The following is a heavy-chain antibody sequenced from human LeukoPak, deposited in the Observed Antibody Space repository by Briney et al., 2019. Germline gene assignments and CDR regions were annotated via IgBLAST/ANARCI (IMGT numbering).Heavy chain of an antibody. CDR3: ARDESVVPAAESEGFDY. V-gene: IGHV1-2*02. J-gene: IGHJ4*02. CDR2: INPNSGGT. Sequence: GASVKVSCKASGYTFTGYYMHWVRQAPGQGLEWMGWINPNSGGTNYAQKFQGRVTMTRDTSISTAYMELSRLRSDDTAVYYCARDESVVPAAESEGFDYGGQGTLVRLL. D-gene: IGHD2-2*01. CDR1: GYTFTGYY.